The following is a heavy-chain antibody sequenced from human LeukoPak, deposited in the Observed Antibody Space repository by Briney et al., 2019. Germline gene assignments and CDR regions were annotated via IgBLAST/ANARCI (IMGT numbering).Heavy chain of an antibody. V-gene: IGHV7-4-1*02. D-gene: IGHD3-3*01. CDR2: INTNTGNP. CDR3: ARVFSPTDFWSGYENYFDY. CDR1: GYTFTSYA. Sequence: ASVKVSCKASGYTFTSYAMNWVRQAPGQGLEWMGWINTNTGNPTYAQGFTGRFVFSLDTSVSAAYLQISSLKAEDTAVYYCARVFSPTDFWSGYENYFDYWGQGTLVTVSS. J-gene: IGHJ4*02.